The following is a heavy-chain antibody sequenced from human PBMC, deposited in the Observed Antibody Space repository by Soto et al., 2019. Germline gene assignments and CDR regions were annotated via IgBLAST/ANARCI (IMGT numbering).Heavy chain of an antibody. D-gene: IGHD6-13*01. CDR2: IIPIFGTA. V-gene: IGHV1-69*01. CDR3: ARARAAAGHYYYGMDV. Sequence: SCKASGGTFSSYAISWVRQAPGQGLEWMGGIIPIFGTANYAQKFQGRVTITADESTSTAYMELSSLRSEDTAVYYCARARAAAGHYYYGMDVWGQGTTVTVSS. CDR1: GGTFSSYA. J-gene: IGHJ6*02.